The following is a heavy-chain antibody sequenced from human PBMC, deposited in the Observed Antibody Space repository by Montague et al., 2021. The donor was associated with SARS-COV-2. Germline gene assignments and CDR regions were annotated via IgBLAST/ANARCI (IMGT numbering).Heavy chain of an antibody. D-gene: IGHD4-17*01. J-gene: IGHJ6*02. Sequence: SETLSLTCAVYGGSFSGYYWSWIRQPPGKGLEWIGEINRSGSTNYSPSLKSRVTISVDTSKNQFSLKLSSVTAADTAVYYCARGRTVTTFYYYYYGMDVWGQGTTVTVSS. V-gene: IGHV4-34*01. CDR3: ARGRTVTTFYYYYYGMDV. CDR2: INRSGST. CDR1: GGSFSGYY.